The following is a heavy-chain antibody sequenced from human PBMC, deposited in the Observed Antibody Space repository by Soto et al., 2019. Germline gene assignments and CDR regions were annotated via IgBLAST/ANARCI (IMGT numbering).Heavy chain of an antibody. CDR3: ARGPFIAAAGSEYFQH. D-gene: IGHD6-13*01. J-gene: IGHJ1*01. CDR2: IIPIFGTA. Sequence: SVKVSCKASGGTFSSYAISWVRQAPGQGLEWMGGIIPIFGTANYARKFQGRVTITADESTSTAYMELSSLRSEDTAEYYCARGPFIAAAGSEYFQHWGQGTLGTVS. V-gene: IGHV1-69*13. CDR1: GGTFSSYA.